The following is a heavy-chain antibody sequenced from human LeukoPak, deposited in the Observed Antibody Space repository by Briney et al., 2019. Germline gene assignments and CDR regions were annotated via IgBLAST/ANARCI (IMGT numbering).Heavy chain of an antibody. D-gene: IGHD3-22*01. CDR1: GGTFSSYA. CDR2: IIPILGIA. J-gene: IGHJ4*02. CDR3: ATSDSSRRTFDY. Sequence: SVKVSCKASGGTFSSYAISWVRQAPGQGLEWMGRIIPILGIANYAQKFQGRVTITADKSTSTAYMELSSLRSEDTAVYYCATSDSSRRTFDYWGQGTLVTVSS. V-gene: IGHV1-69*04.